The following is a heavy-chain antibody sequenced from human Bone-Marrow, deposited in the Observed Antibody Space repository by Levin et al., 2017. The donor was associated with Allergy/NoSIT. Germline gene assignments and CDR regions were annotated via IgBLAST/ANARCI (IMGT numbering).Heavy chain of an antibody. CDR3: ARAPDYSNGYYYMDV. J-gene: IGHJ6*03. CDR1: GYTFTGYY. CDR2: INPNSGVT. Sequence: AASVKVSCKASGYTFTGYYIRWVRQAPGQGLECLGRINPNSGVTNYAQKFQGRVTMTRDTSISTVYMELSSLRSDDTALYYCARAPDYSNGYYYMDVWGKGTTVTVSS. V-gene: IGHV1-2*06. D-gene: IGHD4-11*01.